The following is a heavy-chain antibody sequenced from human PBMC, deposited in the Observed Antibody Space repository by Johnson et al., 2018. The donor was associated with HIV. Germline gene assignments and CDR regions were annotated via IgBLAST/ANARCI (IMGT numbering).Heavy chain of an antibody. J-gene: IGHJ3*01. CDR2: IQYDGSKK. D-gene: IGHD5-12*01. V-gene: IGHV3-30*02. CDR1: GFSFSTYD. Sequence: QVQLVESGGGVVQPGGSLRLSCAASGFSFSTYDLHWVRQAPGKGLEWVTFIQYDGSKKNYAVSVKGRFTISRDNSKNTLYLQLNSLRTEDTAVYYCAKHMWGFRYTGYDRDVFDVWG. CDR3: AKHMWGFRYTGYDRDVFDV.